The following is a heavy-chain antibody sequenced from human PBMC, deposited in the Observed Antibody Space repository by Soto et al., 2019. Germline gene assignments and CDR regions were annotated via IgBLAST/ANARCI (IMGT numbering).Heavy chain of an antibody. V-gene: IGHV5-51*01. Sequence: GESLKISCKGSGYSFTSYWIAWVRQMPGKGLEWMGIIYPGDSDTRYSPSLQGQVTISADKSISTAYLQWSSLKASDTATYYCARQSAAPTSFQHWGQGTLVTVSS. CDR1: GYSFTSYW. CDR3: ARQSAAPTSFQH. D-gene: IGHD6-13*01. J-gene: IGHJ1*01. CDR2: IYPGDSDT.